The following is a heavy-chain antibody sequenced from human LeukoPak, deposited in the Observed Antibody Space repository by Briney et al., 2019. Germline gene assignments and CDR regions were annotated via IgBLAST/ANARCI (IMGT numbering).Heavy chain of an antibody. CDR3: ARDGNEQWLGPAEFDP. V-gene: IGHV4-30-4*01. J-gene: IGHJ5*02. CDR1: GGSISSGDYY. CDR2: MYYSGST. Sequence: SETLSLTCTVSGGSISSGDYYWSWIRQPPGKGLEWIGYMYYSGSTYYNPSLKSRVAISVDTSKNQFSLKLSSVTAADTAVYYCARDGNEQWLGPAEFDPWGQGTLVTVSS. D-gene: IGHD6-19*01.